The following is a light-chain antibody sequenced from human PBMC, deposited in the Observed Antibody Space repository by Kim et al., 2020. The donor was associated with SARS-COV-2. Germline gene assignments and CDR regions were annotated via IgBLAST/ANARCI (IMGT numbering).Light chain of an antibody. V-gene: IGKV3-11*01. J-gene: IGKJ5*01. CDR3: QQRSN. CDR1: QSVSSY. CDR2: DAS. Sequence: APLSLSPGDTATLSCRASQSVSSYLAWYQQKPGQAPRLLIYDASNRATGIPARFSGSGSGTDFTLTISSLEPEDFAVYYCQQRSNFGQGTRLEIK.